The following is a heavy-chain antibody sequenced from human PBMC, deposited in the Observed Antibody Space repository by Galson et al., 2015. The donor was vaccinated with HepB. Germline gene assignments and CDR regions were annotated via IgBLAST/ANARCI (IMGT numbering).Heavy chain of an antibody. V-gene: IGHV3-7*03. CDR1: GFTFSRHC. D-gene: IGHD6-19*01. J-gene: IGHJ4*02. CDR2: IKPEGTEQ. CDR3: EKDREGGWGFDY. Sequence: SLRLSCAGSGFTFSRHCMHWVRQAPGKGLEWVASIKPEGTEQVSVDSVKGRSTIARDDAKNSLYLRMNSLRVDDTAVYYCEKDREGGWGFDYWGQGSLVTVSS.